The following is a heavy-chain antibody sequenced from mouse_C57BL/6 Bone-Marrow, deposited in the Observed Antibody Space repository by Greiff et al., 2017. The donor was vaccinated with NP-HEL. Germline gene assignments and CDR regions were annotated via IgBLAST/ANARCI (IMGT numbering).Heavy chain of an antibody. Sequence: EVQRVESGGGLVQPKGSLKLSCAASGFTFNTYAMHWVRQAPGKGLEWVACIRSKSSNYATYYADSVKDRFTISRDDSQSMLYLQMNNLKTEDTAMYYGGREGRGYYFDYWGQGTTLTVSS. CDR1: GFTFNTYA. CDR2: IRSKSSNYAT. D-gene: IGHD1-1*01. V-gene: IGHV10-3*01. CDR3: GREGRGYYFDY. J-gene: IGHJ2*01.